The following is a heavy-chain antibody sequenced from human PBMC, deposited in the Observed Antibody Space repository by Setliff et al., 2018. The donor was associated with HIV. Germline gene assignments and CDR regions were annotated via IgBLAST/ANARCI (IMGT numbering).Heavy chain of an antibody. V-gene: IGHV4-39*01. J-gene: IGHJ6*03. CDR1: GGSISSTSYY. CDR3: ARETYYYDNPQYYYYYMDV. D-gene: IGHD3-22*01. CDR2: ISSSGNT. Sequence: KPSETLSLTCTVSGGSISSTSYYWGWIRQPPGTGLEWIGSISSSGNTYYNPSLQSRVTTSVDTSKNQFSLKLRSVTAADTAVYYCARETYYYDNPQYYYYYMDVWGKGTTVTVSS.